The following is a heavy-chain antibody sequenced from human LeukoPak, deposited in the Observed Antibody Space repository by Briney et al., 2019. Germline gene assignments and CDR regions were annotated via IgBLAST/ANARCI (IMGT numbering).Heavy chain of an antibody. CDR2: INPSGGST. Sequence: ASVKVSCKASGYTFTSYYMHWVRQAPGQGLEGMGIINPSGGSTSYAQKFQGRVTMTRDMSTSTVYMELSSLRSEDTAVYYCARFNRGSGSYYPDAFDIWGQGTMVTVSS. CDR3: ARFNRGSGSYYPDAFDI. V-gene: IGHV1-46*01. CDR1: GYTFTSYY. J-gene: IGHJ3*02. D-gene: IGHD3-10*01.